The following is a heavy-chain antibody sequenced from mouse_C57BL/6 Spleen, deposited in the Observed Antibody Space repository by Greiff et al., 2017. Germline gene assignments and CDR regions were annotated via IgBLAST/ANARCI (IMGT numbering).Heavy chain of an antibody. CDR3: ARDYGSSSFAY. Sequence: VQLQQPGAELVKPGASVKLSCKASGYTFTSYWMHWVKQRPGRGLEWIGRIDPNSGGTTYNEKFKSKATLTVDKPSSTAYMQLRSLTSEDSAVYYCARDYGSSSFAYWGQGTLVTVSA. D-gene: IGHD1-1*01. J-gene: IGHJ3*01. CDR1: GYTFTSYW. CDR2: IDPNSGGT. V-gene: IGHV1-72*01.